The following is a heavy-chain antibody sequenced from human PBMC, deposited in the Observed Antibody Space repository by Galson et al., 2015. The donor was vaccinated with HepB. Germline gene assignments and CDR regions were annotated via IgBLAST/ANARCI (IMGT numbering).Heavy chain of an antibody. CDR1: GFTFSGYS. J-gene: IGHJ6*03. V-gene: IGHV3-48*01. CDR2: ISSSSTTI. D-gene: IGHD3-3*01. CDR3: ARVRRFLGAMDV. Sequence: SLRLSCAASGFTFSGYSMNWVRQAPGKGLEWVSYISSSSTTIYYADSVKGRFTISRDNAKNSLYLQMNSLRAEDTSVYYCARVRRFLGAMDVWGKGTTVTVSS.